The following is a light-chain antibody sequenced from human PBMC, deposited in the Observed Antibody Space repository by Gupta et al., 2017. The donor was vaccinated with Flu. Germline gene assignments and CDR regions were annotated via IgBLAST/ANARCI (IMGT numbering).Light chain of an antibody. J-gene: IGKJ4*01. Sequence: DIQLTQSPSFLSASVGDRVTITCRASQGISSYLAWYQQKPGKAPELLIYAASTLQSGVPSRFSGSGSGTEFTLTISSLQPEDFATYYCQQLNYYPLTFGGGTKVEIK. CDR2: AAS. V-gene: IGKV1-9*01. CDR3: QQLNYYPLT. CDR1: QGISSY.